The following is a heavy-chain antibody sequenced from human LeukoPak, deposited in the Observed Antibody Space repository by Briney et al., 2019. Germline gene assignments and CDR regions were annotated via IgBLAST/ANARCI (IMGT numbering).Heavy chain of an antibody. CDR3: ASATATLARFDY. Sequence: PGGSLRLSCAASGFTFDNYAMHWVRQAPGEGLEWVSGISWNSDDMGYADSVKGRFTISRDNAKNSLYLQMNSVRPEDTALYYCASATATLARFDYWGQGTLVTVSS. V-gene: IGHV3-9*01. J-gene: IGHJ4*02. D-gene: IGHD2-15*01. CDR1: GFTFDNYA. CDR2: ISWNSDDM.